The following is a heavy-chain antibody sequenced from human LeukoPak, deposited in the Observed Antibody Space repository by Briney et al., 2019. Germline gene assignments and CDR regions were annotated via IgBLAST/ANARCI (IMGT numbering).Heavy chain of an antibody. CDR2: IYYSGST. Sequence: SETLSLTCTVSGGSISSSSYYWGWIRQPPGKGLEWIGSIYYSGSTYYNPSLKSRVTISVDTSKNQFSLKLSSVTAADTAVYYFDRACRPGYCSSTCCYFYVIDIWTQLTMV. V-gene: IGHV4-39*07. D-gene: IGHD2-2*01. CDR1: GGSISSSSYY. J-gene: IGHJ3*02. CDR3: DRACRPGYCSSTCCYFYVIDI.